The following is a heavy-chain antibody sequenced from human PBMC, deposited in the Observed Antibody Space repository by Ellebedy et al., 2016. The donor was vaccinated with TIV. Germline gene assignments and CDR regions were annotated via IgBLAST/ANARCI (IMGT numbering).Heavy chain of an antibody. D-gene: IGHD5/OR15-5a*01. CDR2: SHRDGDT. V-gene: IGHV3-66*01. CDR3: AKETLNDVDLKVWGVLDI. Sequence: GESLKISCTASGFTVSSDYMSWVRQAPGKGLEWVSVSHRDGDTNYADSVKGRFIVSRDKSRNTLYLQMTGLSVEDTAVYYCAKETLNDVDLKVWGVLDIWGQGTMVTVSS. J-gene: IGHJ3*02. CDR1: GFTVSSDY.